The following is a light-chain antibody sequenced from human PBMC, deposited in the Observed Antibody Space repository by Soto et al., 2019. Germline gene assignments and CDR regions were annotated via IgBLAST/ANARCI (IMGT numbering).Light chain of an antibody. Sequence: QSVLSQPPSASGTPGQRVTISCSGSSSNIGSSTVNWYHQLPGTAPKLLIYSSNQRPSGVPDRFSGSKSGTSATLAISGLQSEDEADYYCISYTGSSTSYVFGTGTKVTVL. CDR3: ISYTGSSTSYV. CDR2: SSN. V-gene: IGLV1-44*01. CDR1: SSNIGSST. J-gene: IGLJ1*01.